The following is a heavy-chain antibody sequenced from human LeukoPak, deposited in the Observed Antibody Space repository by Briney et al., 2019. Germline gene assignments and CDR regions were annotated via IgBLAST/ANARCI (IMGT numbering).Heavy chain of an antibody. CDR3: ARVADYDYVWGSPTVFDY. CDR1: GGSISSYY. Sequence: SETLSLTCTVSGGSISSYYWSWIRQPPGKGLEWIGYIYYSGSTNYNPSLKSRVTISVDTSKNQFSLKLGSVTAADTAVYYCARVADYDYVWGSPTVFDYWGQGTLVTVSS. V-gene: IGHV4-59*01. D-gene: IGHD3-16*01. J-gene: IGHJ4*02. CDR2: IYYSGST.